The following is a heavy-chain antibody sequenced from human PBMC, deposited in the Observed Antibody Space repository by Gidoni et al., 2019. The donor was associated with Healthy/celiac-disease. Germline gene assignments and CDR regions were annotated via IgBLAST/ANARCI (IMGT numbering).Heavy chain of an antibody. Sequence: EVQLVESGGGLVQPGGSLRLSCAASGFTCSSYDMHWVRHATGKGLELVSAIGTAGDTYYPGSVKGRFTISRENAKNSLYLQMNSLRAGDTAVYYCAREAKGGWFDPWGQGTLVTVSS. V-gene: IGHV3-13*01. CDR2: IGTAGDT. CDR1: GFTCSSYD. D-gene: IGHD1-26*01. J-gene: IGHJ5*02. CDR3: AREAKGGWFDP.